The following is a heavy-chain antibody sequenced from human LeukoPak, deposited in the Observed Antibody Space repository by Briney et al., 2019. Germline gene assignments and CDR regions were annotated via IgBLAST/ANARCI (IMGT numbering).Heavy chain of an antibody. V-gene: IGHV4-30-2*01. CDR1: GGSISSGGYS. J-gene: IGHJ4*02. CDR3: ARDPLYGGNGNDY. D-gene: IGHD4-23*01. CDR2: IYHSGST. Sequence: SETLSLTCAVSGGSISSGGYSWSWIRQPPGKGLEWIGYIYHSGSTYYNPSLKSRVTISVDRSKNQFSLKLSSVTAADTAVYYCARDPLYGGNGNDYWGQGTLVTVSS.